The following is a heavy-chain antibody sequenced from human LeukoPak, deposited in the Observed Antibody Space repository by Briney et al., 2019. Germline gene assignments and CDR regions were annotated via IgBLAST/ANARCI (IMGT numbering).Heavy chain of an antibody. V-gene: IGHV4-4*09. CDR3: ARLGSYHDF. D-gene: IGHD1-26*01. CDR2: IHSSGGS. Sequence: SETLSLTCTVSGASISNYYWSWLRQTPEKGLEWMGHIHSSGGSSYYPSLKSRLTLSIDTSRNQLSLKLPSVTAADPAVSFCARLGSYHDFWGQGALVTVSS. J-gene: IGHJ4*02. CDR1: GASISNYY.